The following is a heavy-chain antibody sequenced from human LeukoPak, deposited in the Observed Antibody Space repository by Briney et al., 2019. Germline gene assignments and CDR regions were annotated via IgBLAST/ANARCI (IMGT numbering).Heavy chain of an antibody. CDR1: GYSISSGYY. J-gene: IGHJ6*03. CDR3: ARDSMITFGGTHYMDV. Sequence: PSETLSLTCTVSGYSISSGYYWGWIRQSPGKGLEWIGSIYHSGSTYYNPSLKSRVTISVDTSKNQFSLKLSSVTAADTAVYYCARDSMITFGGTHYMDVWGKGTTVTVSS. V-gene: IGHV4-38-2*02. D-gene: IGHD3-16*01. CDR2: IYHSGST.